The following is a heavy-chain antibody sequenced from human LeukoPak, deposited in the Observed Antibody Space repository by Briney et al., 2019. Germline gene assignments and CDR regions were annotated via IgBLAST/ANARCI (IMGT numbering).Heavy chain of an antibody. J-gene: IGHJ5*02. CDR1: GDSITGYS. CDR2: IYYNGDT. D-gene: IGHD6-13*01. CDR3: ARAYSSSWYDGWFDP. V-gene: IGHV4-59*08. Sequence: SETLSLTCSVSGDSITGYSWSWIRQTPGKGLEWIGYIYYNGDTHYNPSLNSRLSMSVDTPKKQFSLKLSSVTAADTAVYYCARAYSSSWYDGWFDPWGQGTPVTVSS.